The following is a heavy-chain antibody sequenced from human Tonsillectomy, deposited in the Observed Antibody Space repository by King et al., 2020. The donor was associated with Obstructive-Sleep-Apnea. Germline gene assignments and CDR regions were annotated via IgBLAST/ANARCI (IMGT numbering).Heavy chain of an antibody. CDR2: ISFDGSSK. D-gene: IGHD1-1*01. Sequence: VQLVESGGGVVQPGRSLRLSCAASGFSFSSYAMHWVRQAPGKGLEWVTVISFDGSSKYYADSLKGRFTISRDTSKNTLYLQMNSLGIEDTAVYYCARGDTTGWGYWGQGTLVTVSS. V-gene: IGHV3-30*04. CDR3: ARGDTTGWGY. CDR1: GFSFSSYA. J-gene: IGHJ4*02.